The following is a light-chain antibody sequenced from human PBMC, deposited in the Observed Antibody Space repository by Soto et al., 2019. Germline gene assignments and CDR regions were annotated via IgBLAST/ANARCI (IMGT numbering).Light chain of an antibody. CDR1: GSNIGAGYD. CDR3: QSYDSSLSGYV. J-gene: IGLJ1*01. Sequence: QSVLAQPPSVSGAPGQRVTISCTGSGSNIGAGYDVHWYQQLPGTAPKLLIFANIIRPSGVPDRFSGSKSGASASLAITGLRAEDEADYYCQSYDSSLSGYVFGTGTKVT. V-gene: IGLV1-40*01. CDR2: ANI.